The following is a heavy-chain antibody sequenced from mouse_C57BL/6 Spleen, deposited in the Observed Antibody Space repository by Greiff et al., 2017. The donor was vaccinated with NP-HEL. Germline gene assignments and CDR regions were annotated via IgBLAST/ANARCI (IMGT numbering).Heavy chain of an antibody. CDR2: ISYDGSN. J-gene: IGHJ4*01. Sequence: EVQLVESGPGLVKPSQSLSLTCSVTGYSITSGYYWNWIRQFPGNKLEWMGYISYDGSNNYNPSLKNRISITRDTSKNQFFLKLNSVTTEDTATYYCARSQLRLYYAMDYWGQGTSVTVSS. V-gene: IGHV3-6*01. D-gene: IGHD3-2*02. CDR1: GYSITSGYY. CDR3: ARSQLRLYYAMDY.